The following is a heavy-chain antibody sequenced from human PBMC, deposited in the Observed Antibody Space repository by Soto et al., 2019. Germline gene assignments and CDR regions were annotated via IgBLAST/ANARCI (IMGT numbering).Heavy chain of an antibody. Sequence: EVQLLESGGGLVQPGKSLKLSCAASGFTFSNYDMSWVRQAPGEGLEWVSAISISGGSTYYADSVKGRFTISRDNSKNTLYLQMNSLRAEDTAVYYCAKALCSSTSCSAYYYYYGMDVWGQGTTVTVSS. CDR3: AKALCSSTSCSAYYYYYGMDV. V-gene: IGHV3-23*01. D-gene: IGHD2-2*01. CDR2: ISISGGST. J-gene: IGHJ6*02. CDR1: GFTFSNYD.